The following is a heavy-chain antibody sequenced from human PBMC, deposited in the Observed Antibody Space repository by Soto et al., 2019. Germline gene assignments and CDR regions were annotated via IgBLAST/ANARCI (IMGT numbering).Heavy chain of an antibody. V-gene: IGHV3-11*01. CDR3: ARGWAQIAHMDV. CDR2: ISSSGSTI. CDR1: GFSFSAYA. D-gene: IGHD1-26*01. Sequence: PGGSLRLSCAASGFSFSAYAMNWVRQAPGKGLEWVSYISSSGSTIYYADSVKGRFTISRDNAKNSLYLQMNSLRAEDTAVYYCARGWAQIAHMDVWGKGTTVTVSS. J-gene: IGHJ6*03.